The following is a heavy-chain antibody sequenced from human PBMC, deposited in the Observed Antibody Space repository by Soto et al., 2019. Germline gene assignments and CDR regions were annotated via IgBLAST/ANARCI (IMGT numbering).Heavy chain of an antibody. CDR2: MFYSGTT. D-gene: IGHD3-10*01. CDR3: ARERRGGSDYGHHFDI. J-gene: IGHJ4*02. CDR1: GGSISRPGFY. Sequence: SETLSLTCTVSGGSISRPGFYWAWVRQHPDKGLEWLSYMFYSGTTYYNPSLKSRISMSADTSNNQFSLRVTSVTAADTDVYYCARERRGGSDYGHHFDIWGQGIPVTVSS. V-gene: IGHV4-31*03.